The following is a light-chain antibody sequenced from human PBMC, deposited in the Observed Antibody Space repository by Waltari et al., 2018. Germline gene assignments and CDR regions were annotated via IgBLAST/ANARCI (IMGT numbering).Light chain of an antibody. Sequence: QSALTQPASVSGSPGQSITISCTGTSSDVGRYNLVSWYQQHPGKAPKHMIYEDSKRPSCVSSRFSGSKSGNTASLTISGLQTDDEADYYCCSYAGSGWVFGGGTKLTVL. J-gene: IGLJ3*02. CDR2: EDS. V-gene: IGLV2-23*01. CDR3: CSYAGSGWV. CDR1: SSDVGRYNL.